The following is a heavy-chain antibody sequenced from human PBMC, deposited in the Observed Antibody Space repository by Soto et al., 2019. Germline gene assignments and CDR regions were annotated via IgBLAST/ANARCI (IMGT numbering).Heavy chain of an antibody. CDR2: IYHSGST. CDR3: ARVDYYDSSGYYAGRWFDP. CDR1: GGSISSSNW. V-gene: IGHV4-4*02. Sequence: SETLSLTCAVSGGSISSSNWWSWVRQPPGKGLEWIGEIYHSGSTNYNPSLKSRVTISVDKSKNQFSLKLSSVTAADTAVYYCARVDYYDSSGYYAGRWFDPWGQGNLVTVSS. D-gene: IGHD3-22*01. J-gene: IGHJ5*02.